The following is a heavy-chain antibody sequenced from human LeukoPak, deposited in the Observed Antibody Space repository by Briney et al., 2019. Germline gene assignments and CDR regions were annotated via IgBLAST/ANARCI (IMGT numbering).Heavy chain of an antibody. Sequence: TSETLSLTCTVSGGSITRSSYYWVWIRQPPGKGLEWIGSISYSGSTYSNPSLKSRVTISVDTSKNQFSLKLSSVTAADTAVYYCATGDGYNYSPFDYWGQGTLVTVSS. CDR3: ATGDGYNYSPFDY. J-gene: IGHJ4*02. CDR1: GGSITRSSYY. V-gene: IGHV4-39*01. CDR2: ISYSGST. D-gene: IGHD5-24*01.